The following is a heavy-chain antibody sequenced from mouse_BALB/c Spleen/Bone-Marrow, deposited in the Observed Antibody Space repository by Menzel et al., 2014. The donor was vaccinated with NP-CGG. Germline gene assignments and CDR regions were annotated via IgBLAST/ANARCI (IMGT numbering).Heavy chain of an antibody. Sequence: VQLQQSGPVLVKPGASVKISCKASGYSFTDYNMYWVKQSHGKSLEWIGYIYPYNGGTGYNQKFKNKATLTVDNSSSTAYMEFRSLTSEDSAVYYCTRGGAYWYFDVWGAGTSVTVSS. CDR1: GYSFTDYN. J-gene: IGHJ1*01. CDR3: TRGGAYWYFDV. CDR2: IYPYNGGT. V-gene: IGHV1S29*02.